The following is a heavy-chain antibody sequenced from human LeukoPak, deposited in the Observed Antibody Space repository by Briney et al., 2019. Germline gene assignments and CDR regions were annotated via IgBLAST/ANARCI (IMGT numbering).Heavy chain of an antibody. V-gene: IGHV4-39*01. D-gene: IGHD3-22*01. J-gene: IGHJ2*01. CDR2: IYYSGST. CDR1: GGSISSNSYY. CDR3: ASPYYYDSSGYHDL. Sequence: PSETLFLTCTVSGGSISSNSYYWGWIRQPPGKGLEWIGSIYYSGSTYYNPSLRSRVTISVDTSKNQFSLKLSSVTAADTAVYYCASPYYYDSSGYHDLWGQGTLVTVSS.